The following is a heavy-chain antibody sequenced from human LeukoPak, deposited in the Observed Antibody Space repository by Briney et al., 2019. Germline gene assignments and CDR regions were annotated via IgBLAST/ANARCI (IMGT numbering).Heavy chain of an antibody. CDR1: GFTFSNYW. D-gene: IGHD5-24*01. J-gene: IGHJ4*02. CDR2: INSDGRII. Sequence: PGGSLRLSCAASGFTFSNYWMHWVRQVPGKGLVWVSHINSDGRIINYADSVKGRFTISRDNSKNTLYLQMNSLRAEGTAVYYCVKGRDGYVDYWGQGTLVTVSA. V-gene: IGHV3-74*01. CDR3: VKGRDGYVDY.